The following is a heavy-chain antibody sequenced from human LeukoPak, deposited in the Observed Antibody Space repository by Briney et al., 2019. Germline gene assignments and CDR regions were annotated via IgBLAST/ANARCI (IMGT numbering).Heavy chain of an antibody. CDR1: GFTFSSYA. V-gene: IGHV3-23*01. J-gene: IGHJ5*02. CDR2: ISGSGGST. D-gene: IGHD3-10*01. Sequence: GGSLRLSCAASGFTFSSYAMSWVRQAPGKGLEWASAISGSGGSTYYADSVKGRFTISRDNSKNTLYLQMNSLRAEDTAVYYCAKEKRYYGSGSYPGPLWFDPWGQGILVTVSS. CDR3: AKEKRYYGSGSYPGPLWFDP.